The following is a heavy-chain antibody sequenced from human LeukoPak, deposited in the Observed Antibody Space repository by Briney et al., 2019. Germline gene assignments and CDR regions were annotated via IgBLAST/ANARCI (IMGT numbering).Heavy chain of an antibody. CDR3: AKALGGYDFDY. CDR1: GFTFRSYG. D-gene: IGHD3-16*01. Sequence: GGSLRLSCAASGFTFRSYGMSWVRQAPEKGLEWVSSLSGSGGSTYYADSVKGRFTISRDNSKNTLFLHMNSLRAEDTAVYYCAKALGGYDFDYWGQGTLVTVSS. J-gene: IGHJ4*02. V-gene: IGHV3-23*01. CDR2: LSGSGGST.